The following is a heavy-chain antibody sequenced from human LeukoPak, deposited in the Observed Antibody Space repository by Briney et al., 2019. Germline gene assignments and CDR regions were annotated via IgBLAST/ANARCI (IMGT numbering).Heavy chain of an antibody. D-gene: IGHD6-13*01. CDR2: MNPNSGNT. CDR1: GYTFTSYD. V-gene: IGHV1-8*01. J-gene: IGHJ5*02. Sequence: ASVKVSCKASGYTFTSYDINWVRQATGQGLEWMGWMNPNSGNTGYAQKFQGRVTMTRNTSISTAYMELSSLRSEDTAVYYCARLAVAARTRRFDPWGQGTLVTVSS. CDR3: ARLAVAARTRRFDP.